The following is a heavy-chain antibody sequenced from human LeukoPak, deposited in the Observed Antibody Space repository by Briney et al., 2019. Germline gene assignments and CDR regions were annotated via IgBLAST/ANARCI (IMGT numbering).Heavy chain of an antibody. CDR1: GGSIRSSGYY. CDR2: IYDSGST. CDR3: ARHSGLWFGERIDP. Sequence: SETLSLTCTVSGGSIRSSGYYWGWIRQPPGKGLEWIVSIYDSGSTYYNPSLKSRVSISVDTSNNQFSLRLSSVTAAGTAVYYCARHSGLWFGERIDPWGQGTLVTVSS. V-gene: IGHV4-39*01. J-gene: IGHJ5*02. D-gene: IGHD3-10*01.